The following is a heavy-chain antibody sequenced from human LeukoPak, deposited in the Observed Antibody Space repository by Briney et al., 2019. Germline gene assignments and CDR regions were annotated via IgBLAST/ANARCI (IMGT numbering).Heavy chain of an antibody. Sequence: SETLSLTCGVSGGSIDITNYWSWVRQVPDKGLEWIGEISHDGTTNYNASLRSRVAMSLDRANNQFSLRLTSVTAADTAVYYCTRENRPFCPFAYWGQGILVTVSS. V-gene: IGHV4-4*02. J-gene: IGHJ4*02. D-gene: IGHD2/OR15-2a*01. CDR3: TRENRPFCPFAY. CDR2: ISHDGTT. CDR1: GGSIDITNY.